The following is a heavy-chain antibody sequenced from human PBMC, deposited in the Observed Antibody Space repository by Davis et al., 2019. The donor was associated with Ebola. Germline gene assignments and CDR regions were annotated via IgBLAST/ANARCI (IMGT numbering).Heavy chain of an antibody. CDR2: ISWHTVKT. CDR1: GFTFGDYA. J-gene: IGHJ6*04. CDR3: AKDKGSGYYNEANMNNFYYYYAMDV. Sequence: SLKISCEASGFTFGDYAMHWVRQPPGQGLEWVASISWHTVKTGYSDSVTGRFTISRDNAKKSLYLEMNNVRLEDAASYYCAKDKGSGYYNEANMNNFYYYYAMDVWGKGTTVTVSS. D-gene: IGHD5-12*01. V-gene: IGHV3-9*01.